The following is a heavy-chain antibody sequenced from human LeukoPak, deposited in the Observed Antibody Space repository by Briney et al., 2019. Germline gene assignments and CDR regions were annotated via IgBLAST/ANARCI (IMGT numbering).Heavy chain of an antibody. D-gene: IGHD4-17*01. J-gene: IGHJ4*02. V-gene: IGHV3-74*01. CDR3: ATLPTVTTYHDY. Sequence: GGSLRLSCAASGFTFSSYWMHWVRHAPGKGLVWVSRINSDGSSTSYADSVKGRFTISRDNAKNTLYLQMNSLRAEDTAVYYCATLPTVTTYHDYWGQGTLVTVSS. CDR2: INSDGSST. CDR1: GFTFSSYW.